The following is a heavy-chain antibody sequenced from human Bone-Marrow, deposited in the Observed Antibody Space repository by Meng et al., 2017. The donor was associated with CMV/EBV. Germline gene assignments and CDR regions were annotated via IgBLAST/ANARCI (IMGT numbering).Heavy chain of an antibody. CDR1: GFTFTSSA. CDR3: AREVAANYYYYGMDV. CDR2: IVVGSGNT. Sequence: SVKVSCKASGFTFTSSAVQWVRQARGQRLEWIGWIVVGSGNTNYAQKFQERVTITRDMSTSTAYMELSSLRSEDTAVYYCAREVAANYYYYGMDVWGQGTTVTVSS. D-gene: IGHD6-19*01. V-gene: IGHV1-58*01. J-gene: IGHJ6*02.